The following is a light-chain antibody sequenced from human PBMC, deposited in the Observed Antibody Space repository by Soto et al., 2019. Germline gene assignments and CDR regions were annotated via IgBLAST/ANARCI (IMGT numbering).Light chain of an antibody. CDR3: QQYNNWPPLT. V-gene: IGKV3-15*01. CDR2: GTS. CDR1: QSVNIN. J-gene: IGKJ4*01. Sequence: EIVMTQSPATLSVSPGERATLSFRASQSVNINLAWYQQKPGQAPRLLIYGTSTRATGVPARFSGSGSGTEFTLTISSLQSEDFAVYYCQQYNNWPPLTFGGGTKVDI.